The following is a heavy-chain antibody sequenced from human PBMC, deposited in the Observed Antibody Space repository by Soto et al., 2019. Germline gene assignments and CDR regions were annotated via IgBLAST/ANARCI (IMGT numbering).Heavy chain of an antibody. Sequence: EVQLVESGGGLVQPGGSLRLSCAASGFTFSNAWMNWVRQAPGKGLEWVGRIKSKPDGGATDYAAPVKGRFTISRDDSKNTLYLQMNSLKSEDTAVYYCTTGWEPDDYWGQGTLVTVSS. V-gene: IGHV3-15*01. CDR3: TTGWEPDDY. CDR2: IKSKPDGGAT. J-gene: IGHJ4*02. CDR1: GFTFSNAW. D-gene: IGHD1-26*01.